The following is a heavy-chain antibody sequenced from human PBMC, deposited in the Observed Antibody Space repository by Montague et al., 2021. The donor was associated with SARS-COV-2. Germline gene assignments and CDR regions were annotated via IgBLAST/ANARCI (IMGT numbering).Heavy chain of an antibody. D-gene: IGHD2-2*01. CDR3: ARRTCSSTSCHQFDP. CDR1: GGSISYSY. Sequence: SETLSLTCTVSGGSISYSYWSWIRQPPGKGLEWIGYIYYSGSTNYNPSLKSRVTISVDTSKNQFSLKLSSVTAADTAVYYCARRTCSSTSCHQFDPWGQGTLVTVSS. CDR2: IYYSGST. J-gene: IGHJ5*02. V-gene: IGHV4-59*01.